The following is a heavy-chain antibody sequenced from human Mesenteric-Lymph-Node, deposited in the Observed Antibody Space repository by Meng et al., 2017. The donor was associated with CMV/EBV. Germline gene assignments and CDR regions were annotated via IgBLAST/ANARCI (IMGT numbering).Heavy chain of an antibody. CDR2: IKQDGGEK. CDR1: GFTFSTYW. J-gene: IGHJ4*02. D-gene: IGHD1-26*01. V-gene: IGHV3-7*04. CDR3: VRDHQVGAIKFDD. Sequence: AASGFTFSTYWMGWVRQAPGKGLEWVANIKQDGGEKNYMDSVKGRFTISRDNAKNSLFLQMTSLRAEDTAVYYCVRDHQVGAIKFDDWGQGTLVTVSS.